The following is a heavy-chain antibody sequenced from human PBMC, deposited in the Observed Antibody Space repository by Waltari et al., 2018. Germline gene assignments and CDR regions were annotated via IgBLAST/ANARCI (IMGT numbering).Heavy chain of an antibody. Sequence: VQLVQSGAEVTKAGALVKVSCKASGDRFTRFDIYWVRQAAGQGLEWMGWMNPDSGNTGYAEKFQGRVTMTRDTSISTAYMELSSLRSEDTAVYYCAREFYYSDAFTGVWGQGTLVTVSS. CDR1: GDRFTRFD. CDR2: MNPDSGNT. CDR3: AREFYYSDAFTGV. J-gene: IGHJ4*02. D-gene: IGHD4-17*01. V-gene: IGHV1-8*01.